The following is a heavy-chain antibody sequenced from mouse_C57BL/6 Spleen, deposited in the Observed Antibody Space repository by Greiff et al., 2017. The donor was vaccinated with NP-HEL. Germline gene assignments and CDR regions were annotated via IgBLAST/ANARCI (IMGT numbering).Heavy chain of an antibody. CDR2: INPSTGGT. J-gene: IGHJ4*01. D-gene: IGHD1-1*01. CDR1: GYSFTGYY. CDR3: ARPFYYYGSSYDYAMDY. V-gene: IGHV1-42*01. Sequence: VQLKESGPELVKPGASVKISCKASGYSFTGYYMNWVKQSPEKSLEWIGEINPSTGGTTYNQKFKAKATLTVDKSSSTAYMQLKSLTSEDSAVYYCARPFYYYGSSYDYAMDYWGQGTSVTVSS.